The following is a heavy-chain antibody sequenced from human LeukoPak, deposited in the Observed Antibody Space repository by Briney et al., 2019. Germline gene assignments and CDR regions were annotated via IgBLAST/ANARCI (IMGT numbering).Heavy chain of an antibody. V-gene: IGHV3-30*04. Sequence: GGSLRLSCAASGFTFSSYAMHWVRQAPGKGLEWVAVISYDGSNKYYADSVKGRFTISRDNSKNTLYLQMNSLGAEDTAVYYCARRGYGDYGMDVWGKGTTVTVSS. CDR3: ARRGYGDYGMDV. J-gene: IGHJ6*04. CDR2: ISYDGSNK. D-gene: IGHD4-17*01. CDR1: GFTFSSYA.